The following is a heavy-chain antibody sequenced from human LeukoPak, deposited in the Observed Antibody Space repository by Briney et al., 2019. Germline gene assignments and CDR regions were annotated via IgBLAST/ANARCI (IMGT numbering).Heavy chain of an antibody. J-gene: IGHJ4*02. V-gene: IGHV1-18*01. Sequence: ASVKVSCKPSGYTFTSYGISWVRPAPGQGLEWMGWISAYNGNTNYAQTLQGRVTMTTDTSTSTAYMALRSLRSDDTAVYYCARDYYGSGSWDYWGQGTLVTVSS. D-gene: IGHD3-10*01. CDR2: ISAYNGNT. CDR1: GYTFTSYG. CDR3: ARDYYGSGSWDY.